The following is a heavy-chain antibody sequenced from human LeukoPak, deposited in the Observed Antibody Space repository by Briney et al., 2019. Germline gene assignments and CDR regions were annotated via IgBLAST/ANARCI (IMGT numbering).Heavy chain of an antibody. V-gene: IGHV3-30-3*01. CDR3: ARDRYSSSWWYRDHPSPATLDY. D-gene: IGHD6-13*01. J-gene: IGHJ4*02. CDR1: GFTFSSYA. Sequence: PGGSLRLSCAASGFTFSSYAMHWVRQAPGKGLEWVAVISYDGSNKYYADSVKGRFTISRDNSKNTLYLQMNSLRAEDTAVYYCARDRYSSSWWYRDHPSPATLDYWGQGTLVTVSS. CDR2: ISYDGSNK.